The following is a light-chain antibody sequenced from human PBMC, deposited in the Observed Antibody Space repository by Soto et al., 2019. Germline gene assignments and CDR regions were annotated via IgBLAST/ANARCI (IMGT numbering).Light chain of an antibody. CDR1: QRVSSY. Sequence: EIVLTQSPATLSFSPGERATLSCRASQRVSSYLAWYQQKPGQAPRLLIYDASNRATGIPARFSGSGSGTDFTLTISSLEPEDFGLYYCQQRGDWPYTFGQGTKVEIK. CDR3: QQRGDWPYT. CDR2: DAS. V-gene: IGKV3-11*01. J-gene: IGKJ2*01.